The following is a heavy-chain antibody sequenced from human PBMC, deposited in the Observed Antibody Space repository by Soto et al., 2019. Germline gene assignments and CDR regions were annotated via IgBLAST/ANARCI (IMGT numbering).Heavy chain of an antibody. V-gene: IGHV4-59*08. J-gene: IGHJ5*02. CDR2: IYYSGST. Sequence: SGPLSLTCTVSGGTISSYYWSWIRQPPGKGLEWIGYIYYSGSTNYNPSLKSRVTISVDTSKNQFSLKLSSVTAADTAMYYCARASGSYSNWFDPWGQGTLVTVS. CDR3: ARASGSYSNWFDP. CDR1: GGTISSYY. D-gene: IGHD1-26*01.